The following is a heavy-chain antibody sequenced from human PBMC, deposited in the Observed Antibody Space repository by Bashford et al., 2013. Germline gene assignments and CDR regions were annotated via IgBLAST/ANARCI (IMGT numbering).Heavy chain of an antibody. V-gene: IGHV3-23*01. CDR3: AKDRLHYGGIFDF. CDR2: ISGSGGST. D-gene: IGHD3-16*01. Sequence: GSLRLSCAASGFTFTTYAMSWVRQAPGRGLEWVSTISGSGGSTYYAESVEGRFTISRDNSKNTLHLQMNSLRAEDTAVYYCAKDRLHYGGIFDFWGQGTLVTVSS. J-gene: IGHJ4*02. CDR1: GFTFTTYA.